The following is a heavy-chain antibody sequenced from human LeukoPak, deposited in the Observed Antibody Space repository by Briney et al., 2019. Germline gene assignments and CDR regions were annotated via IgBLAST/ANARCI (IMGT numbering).Heavy chain of an antibody. CDR1: GFTFGGFS. D-gene: IGHD3-10*01. J-gene: IGHJ5*02. CDR3: AKKGIERFGDLEA. V-gene: IGHV3-48*04. CDR2: ISDTSTTI. Sequence: PGGSLRLSCAASGFTFGGFSMNWVRQAPGKGLEWVSYISDTSTTIYYYAESVRGRFTISRDNAKNSLFLQMSSLRAEDTAVYYCAKKGIERFGDLEAWGQGTLVTVSS.